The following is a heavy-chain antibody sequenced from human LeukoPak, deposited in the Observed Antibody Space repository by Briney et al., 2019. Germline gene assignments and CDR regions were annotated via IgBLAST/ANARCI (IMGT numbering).Heavy chain of an antibody. V-gene: IGHV3-66*01. CDR2: IYSGGST. D-gene: IGHD3-9*01. CDR3: ASALGTYYDILTGYLDQDY. J-gene: IGHJ4*02. Sequence: GGSLRLSCAASGFTVSSNYMSWVRQAPGKGLEWVSVIYSGGSTYYADSVKGRFTISRDNSKNTLYLQINSLRAEDTAVYYCASALGTYYDILTGYLDQDYWGQGTLVTVSS. CDR1: GFTVSSNY.